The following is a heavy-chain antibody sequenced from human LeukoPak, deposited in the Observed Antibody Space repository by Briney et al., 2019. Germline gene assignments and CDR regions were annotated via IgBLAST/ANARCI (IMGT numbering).Heavy chain of an antibody. V-gene: IGHV4-39*01. D-gene: IGHD3-16*01. CDR3: ARHAGGAFDI. J-gene: IGHJ3*02. CDR2: IYYSGST. Sequence: SETLSLTCTVSGGSISSSSYYWGWIRQPPGKGLEWIGSIYYSGSTYYHPSLKSRVTISVDTSKNQFSLKLSSVTAADTAVYYCARHAGGAFDIWGQGTMVTVSS. CDR1: GGSISSSSYY.